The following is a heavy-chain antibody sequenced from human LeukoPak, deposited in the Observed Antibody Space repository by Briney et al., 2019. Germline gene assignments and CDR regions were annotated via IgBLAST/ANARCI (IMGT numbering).Heavy chain of an antibody. CDR2: ISYDGSNK. CDR3: AREMYYSDSSVDAFDI. V-gene: IGHV3-30-3*01. D-gene: IGHD3-22*01. Sequence: GRSLRLSRAASGFTFSSYAMHWVRQAPGKGLEWVAVISYDGSNKYYADSVKGRFTISRDNSKNTLYLQMNSLRAEDTAVYYCAREMYYSDSSVDAFDIWGQGTMVTVSS. J-gene: IGHJ3*02. CDR1: GFTFSSYA.